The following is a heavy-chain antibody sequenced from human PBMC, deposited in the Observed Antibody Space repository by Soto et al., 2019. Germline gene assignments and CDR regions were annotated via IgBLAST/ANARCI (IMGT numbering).Heavy chain of an antibody. D-gene: IGHD3-10*01. CDR1: GDTFSFYT. J-gene: IGHJ4*02. Sequence: QVQLVQSGAELKKPGSSVTVSCTVSGDTFSFYTMNWVRQAPGQGPEWMGRIIPMVRMANYAQKFQGRVTIIADKSTSTSYMELSSLRSEDTAVYYCATNYGSGSAPFYYWGQGTLVTVSS. CDR2: IIPMVRMA. CDR3: ATNYGSGSAPFYY. V-gene: IGHV1-69*02.